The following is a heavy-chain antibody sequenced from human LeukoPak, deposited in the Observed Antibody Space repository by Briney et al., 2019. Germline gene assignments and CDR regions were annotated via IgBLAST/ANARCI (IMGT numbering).Heavy chain of an antibody. Sequence: QSGGSLRLSCAASGFTFSIYGMHGARQARGKGVEWVVVISYGGSNKYYADSVKGRFTISRDNSKNTLYLQMNSLRAEDTAVYYCAKDRHYYVSSGYRSGLDISGQGTMVTVSS. D-gene: IGHD3-22*01. CDR3: AKDRHYYVSSGYRSGLDI. CDR1: GFTFSIYG. J-gene: IGHJ3*02. CDR2: ISYGGSNK. V-gene: IGHV3-30*18.